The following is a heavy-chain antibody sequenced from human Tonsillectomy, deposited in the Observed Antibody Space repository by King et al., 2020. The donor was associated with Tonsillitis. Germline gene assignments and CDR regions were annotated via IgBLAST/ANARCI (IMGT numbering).Heavy chain of an antibody. V-gene: IGHV3-48*01. CDR2: ITSSGNMV. Sequence: VQLVESGGGLVQPGGSLRLSCAASGFIFSRNTMNWVRQAPGKGLEWVSYITSSGNMVHYADSVKGRFTISRDNAKNSLYLHMKSLRAEDTAVYYCARVGDYYGSGGFDWGQGALVTVSS. J-gene: IGHJ4*02. CDR1: GFIFSRNT. CDR3: ARVGDYYGSGGFD. D-gene: IGHD3-10*01.